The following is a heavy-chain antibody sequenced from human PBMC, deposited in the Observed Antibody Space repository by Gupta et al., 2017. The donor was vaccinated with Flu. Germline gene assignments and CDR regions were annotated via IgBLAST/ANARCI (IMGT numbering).Heavy chain of an antibody. CDR3: AKKGGTSYDFRSGYHRKDWFDP. J-gene: IGHJ5*02. CDR1: GFSFRTYG. Sequence: QVQLVESGGGVVQPGGSLRLSCAASGFSFRTYGMHWVRQATDKGLGGVAFISFDGSNKYYADSVKGRFTISRENSQNTLHLQMNSLRAEDTAVYYCAKKGGTSYDFRSGYHRKDWFDPWGQGTLVTVSS. V-gene: IGHV3-30*02. CDR2: ISFDGSNK. D-gene: IGHD3-3*01.